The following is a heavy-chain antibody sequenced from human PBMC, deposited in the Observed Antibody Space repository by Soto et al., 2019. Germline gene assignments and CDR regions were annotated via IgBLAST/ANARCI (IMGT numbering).Heavy chain of an antibody. D-gene: IGHD6-13*01. J-gene: IGHJ6*02. Sequence: PGGSLRLSCAASGFTFSSYAMHWVRQAPGKGLEWVAVISYDGSNKYYADSVKGRFTISRDNSKNTLYLQMNSLRAEDTAVYYCARNGAAADQAYYYDGKDVWGQGTLVTVSS. V-gene: IGHV3-30-3*01. CDR1: GFTFSSYA. CDR2: ISYDGSNK. CDR3: ARNGAAADQAYYYDGKDV.